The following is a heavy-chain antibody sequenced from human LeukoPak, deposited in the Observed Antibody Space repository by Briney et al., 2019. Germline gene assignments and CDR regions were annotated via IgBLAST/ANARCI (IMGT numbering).Heavy chain of an antibody. V-gene: IGHV1-18*01. D-gene: IGHD3-22*01. Sequence: ASVKVSCKASGYTFTSYAMNWVRQAPGQGLEWMGWISAYNGNTNYAQKLQGRVTMTTDTSTSTAYMELRSLRSDDTAVYYCASDYDSSGYPPPGPGRFDYWGQGTLVTVSS. CDR2: ISAYNGNT. CDR3: ASDYDSSGYPPPGPGRFDY. CDR1: GYTFTSYA. J-gene: IGHJ4*02.